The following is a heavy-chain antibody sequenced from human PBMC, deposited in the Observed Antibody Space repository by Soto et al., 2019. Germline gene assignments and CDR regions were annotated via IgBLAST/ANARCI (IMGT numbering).Heavy chain of an antibody. D-gene: IGHD6-19*01. J-gene: IGHJ6*02. Sequence: SETLSLTCTVSGGSISSSSYYWGWIRQPPGKGLEWIGSIYYSGSTYYNPSLKSRVTISVDTSKNQFSLKLSSVTAADTAVYNCATKTGGGWEDGMDVWGQGTTATVSS. CDR3: ATKTGGGWEDGMDV. CDR1: GGSISSSSYY. V-gene: IGHV4-39*01. CDR2: IYYSGST.